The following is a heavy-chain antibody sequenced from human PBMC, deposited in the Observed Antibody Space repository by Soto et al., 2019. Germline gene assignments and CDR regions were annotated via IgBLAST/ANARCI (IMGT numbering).Heavy chain of an antibody. Sequence: QVQVVESGGGVVQPGWSQRLSCAASGFTVSNYGMHWVRQAPGKGLEWVAIISFDGNNKYYSDSVKGRFTISGDNSKNMLFLQMNSLRPEDTAVYYCVKPKEHFYDSSPGETWGQGTPVTVSS. CDR1: GFTVSNYG. J-gene: IGHJ5*02. V-gene: IGHV3-30*18. CDR2: ISFDGNNK. D-gene: IGHD3-22*01. CDR3: VKPKEHFYDSSPGET.